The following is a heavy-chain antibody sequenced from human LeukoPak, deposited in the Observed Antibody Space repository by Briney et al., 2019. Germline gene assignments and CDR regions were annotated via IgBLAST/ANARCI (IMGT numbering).Heavy chain of an antibody. CDR3: ARDGYNWIPFDY. Sequence: GSLRLSCAASGFTLINLAMSWVRPAPGKGLEWVSGDSGTGFSKHYTDSVKGRFTISRDTSKNTLYLQMDSLRVDDTAVYYCARDGYNWIPFDYWGQGILVTVSS. J-gene: IGHJ4*02. D-gene: IGHD5-12*01. CDR2: DSGTGFSK. V-gene: IGHV3-23*01. CDR1: GFTLINLA.